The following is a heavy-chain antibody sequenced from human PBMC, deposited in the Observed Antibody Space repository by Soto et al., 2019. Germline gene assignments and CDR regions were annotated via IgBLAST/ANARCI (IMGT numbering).Heavy chain of an antibody. CDR2: IKSKTDGGTT. J-gene: IGHJ5*02. D-gene: IGHD2-8*01. Sequence: GGSLRLSCAASGFTFSNAWMSWVRQAPGKGLEWVGRIKSKTDGGTTDYAAPVKGRFTISRDDSKNTLYLQMNSLKTEDTAVYYCTTGPGGLGYCTNGVCPSWGQGTLVTVSS. CDR1: GFTFSNAW. CDR3: TTGPGGLGYCTNGVCPS. V-gene: IGHV3-15*01.